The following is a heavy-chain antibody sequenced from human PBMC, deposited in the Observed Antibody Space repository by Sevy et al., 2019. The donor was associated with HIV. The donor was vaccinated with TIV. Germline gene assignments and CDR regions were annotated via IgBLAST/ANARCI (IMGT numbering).Heavy chain of an antibody. CDR1: GFTFSSYA. J-gene: IGHJ3*02. Sequence: GGSLRLSCAASGFTFSSYAMHWVRQAPGKGLEWVAVISYDGSNKYYADSVKGRFTISRDNSKNTLYLQMNSLRAEDTAVYYCARESQMGCSGGSCYWGALDIWGQGTMVTVSS. V-gene: IGHV3-30*04. CDR2: ISYDGSNK. D-gene: IGHD2-15*01. CDR3: ARESQMGCSGGSCYWGALDI.